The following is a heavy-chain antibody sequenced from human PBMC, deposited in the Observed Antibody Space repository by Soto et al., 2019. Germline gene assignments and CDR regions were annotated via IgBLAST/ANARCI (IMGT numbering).Heavy chain of an antibody. J-gene: IGHJ4*02. Sequence: QITLKESGPTLVKPTQTLTLTCTFSGFSLSTSGVGVGWIRQPPGKALEWLALIYWDDDKRYSPSLKSRLTNTKDTSKNQVVLTMPNMDPVDTATYYCAHRGDYYDILTGYDYWGQGTLVTVSS. V-gene: IGHV2-5*02. CDR1: GFSLSTSGVG. D-gene: IGHD3-9*01. CDR2: IYWDDDK. CDR3: AHRGDYYDILTGYDY.